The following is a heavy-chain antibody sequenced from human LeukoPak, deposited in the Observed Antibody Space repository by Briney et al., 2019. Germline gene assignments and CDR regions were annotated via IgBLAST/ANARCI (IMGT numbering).Heavy chain of an antibody. CDR1: GFTFSSYW. CDR2: IKQDGSEK. J-gene: IGHJ5*02. Sequence: GGSLRLSCAASGFTFSSYWMSWVRQAPGKELEWVASIKQDGSEKYYVDSVKGRFTISRDNAKNSLYLQMNSLRAEDTALYYCARAPGEGWFDPWGQGTLVTVSS. D-gene: IGHD4-17*01. V-gene: IGHV3-7*01. CDR3: ARAPGEGWFDP.